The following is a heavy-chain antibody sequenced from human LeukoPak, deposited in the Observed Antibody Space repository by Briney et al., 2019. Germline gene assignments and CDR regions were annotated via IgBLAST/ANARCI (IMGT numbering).Heavy chain of an antibody. CDR1: GFTFSDYY. J-gene: IGHJ6*03. CDR3: AREYQLLYYYYMDV. Sequence: GGSLRLSCAASGFTFSDYYMSWIRQAPGKGLEWVSYISSSGSTIYYADSVKGRFTISRDNAKNSLYLQMNSLRAEDTAVYYCAREYQLLYYYYMDVWGKGTTVTVSS. CDR2: ISSSGSTI. V-gene: IGHV3-11*01. D-gene: IGHD2-2*02.